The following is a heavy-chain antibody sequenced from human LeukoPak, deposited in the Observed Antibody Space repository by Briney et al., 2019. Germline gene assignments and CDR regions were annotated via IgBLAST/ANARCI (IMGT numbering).Heavy chain of an antibody. Sequence: AASVTVSCKVSGYTLTELSMHWVRQAPGKGLEWMGGFDPEDGETIYAQKFQGRVTMTEDTSTDTAYMELSSLRSEDTAVYYCAREDYDFWRKGGRFDYWGQGTLVTVSS. V-gene: IGHV1-24*01. J-gene: IGHJ4*02. CDR1: GYTLTELS. CDR3: AREDYDFWRKGGRFDY. CDR2: FDPEDGET. D-gene: IGHD3-3*01.